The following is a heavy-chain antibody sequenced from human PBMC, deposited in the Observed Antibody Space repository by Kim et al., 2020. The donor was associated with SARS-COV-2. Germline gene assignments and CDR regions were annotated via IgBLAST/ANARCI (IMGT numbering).Heavy chain of an antibody. J-gene: IGHJ4*02. D-gene: IGHD3-22*01. Sequence: SVTGRFTISRDNAKTTMFLQMNSLRAEDTAVYYCASTYYYDSSGYSPARNWGQGTPVTVSS. V-gene: IGHV3-74*01. CDR3: ASTYYYDSSGYSPARN.